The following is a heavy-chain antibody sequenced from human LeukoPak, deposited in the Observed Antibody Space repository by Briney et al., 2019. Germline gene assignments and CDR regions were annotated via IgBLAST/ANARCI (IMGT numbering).Heavy chain of an antibody. J-gene: IGHJ4*02. Sequence: SETLSLTCTVSGGSISSGGYYWSWIRQHPGKGLEWIGYIYYSGSTYYNPSLKSRVTISVDTSKNQFSLKLSSVTAADTAVYYCARHGTEYDSSGYSLPHFDYWGQGILVTVSS. CDR2: IYYSGST. CDR3: ARHGTEYDSSGYSLPHFDY. CDR1: GGSISSGGYY. V-gene: IGHV4-31*03. D-gene: IGHD3-22*01.